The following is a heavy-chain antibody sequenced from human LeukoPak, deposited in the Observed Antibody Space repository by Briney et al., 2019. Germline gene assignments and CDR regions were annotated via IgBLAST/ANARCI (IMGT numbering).Heavy chain of an antibody. CDR3: ARSHSPGYYDISTGYYNVFDY. Sequence: EASVKVSCKASGYTFTSYGISWVRQAPGQGLEWMGWISAYNGNTNYAQKLQGRVTMTTDTSTSTAYMELRSLRSDDTAVYYCARSHSPGYYDISTGYYNVFDYWGQGTLVTVSS. V-gene: IGHV1-18*01. D-gene: IGHD3-9*01. J-gene: IGHJ4*02. CDR2: ISAYNGNT. CDR1: GYTFTSYG.